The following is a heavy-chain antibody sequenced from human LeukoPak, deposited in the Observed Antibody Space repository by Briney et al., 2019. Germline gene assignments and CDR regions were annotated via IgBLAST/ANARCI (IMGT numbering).Heavy chain of an antibody. J-gene: IGHJ4*02. CDR2: INHSGST. CDR1: GESFSDYY. D-gene: IGHD5-24*01. V-gene: IGHV4-34*01. Sequence: SETLSLTCAVYGESFSDYYWSWIRQPPGKGLEWIGEINHSGSTNYSPSLKSRVTISVNTSKNQFSLRLSSVTAADTAVYYCARHRSGWLQSSFDYWGQGTLVTVSS. CDR3: ARHRSGWLQSSFDY.